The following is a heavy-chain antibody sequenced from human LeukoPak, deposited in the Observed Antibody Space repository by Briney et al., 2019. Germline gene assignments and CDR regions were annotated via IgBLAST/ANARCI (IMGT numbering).Heavy chain of an antibody. CDR1: GGSISTYY. J-gene: IGHJ5*02. V-gene: IGHV4-59*05. D-gene: IGHD7-27*01. CDR2: ISYSGTN. CDR3: ASLGTLRS. Sequence: SETLSLTCKVSGGSISTYYWSWIRQPPGKGLEWIGSISYSGTNYNNPSLKSRVSISIDTSKNQFSVKLTSVSAADTAMYYCASLGTLRSWGQGTLVTVSS.